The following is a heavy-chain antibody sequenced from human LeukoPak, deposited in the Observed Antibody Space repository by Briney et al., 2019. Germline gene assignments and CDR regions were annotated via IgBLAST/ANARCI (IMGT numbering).Heavy chain of an antibody. CDR3: AKGARWGPATESLNWFDP. CDR2: ISGSGGST. Sequence: GGSLRLSCAASGFTFSSYAMSWVRQAPGKGLEWVSAISGSGGSTYYADSVKGRFTISRDNSKNTLYLQMNSLRAEDTAVYYCAKGARWGPATESLNWFDPWGQGTLVTVSS. V-gene: IGHV3-23*01. D-gene: IGHD2-21*02. CDR1: GFTFSSYA. J-gene: IGHJ5*02.